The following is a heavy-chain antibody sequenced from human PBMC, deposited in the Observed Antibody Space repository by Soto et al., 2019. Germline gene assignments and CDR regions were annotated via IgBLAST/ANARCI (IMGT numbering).Heavy chain of an antibody. Sequence: SETLSLTCTVSGGSIRSYCLTWIRQPPGEGLEWIGSICNSGTTYYNPSLKSRVTISVDTSKNQFSLKLSSVTAADTAVYYCARRRSSGWYSGSFDYWGQGTLVTVSS. J-gene: IGHJ4*02. D-gene: IGHD6-19*01. CDR3: ARRRSSGWYSGSFDY. CDR2: ICNSGTT. V-gene: IGHV4-4*08. CDR1: GGSIRSYC.